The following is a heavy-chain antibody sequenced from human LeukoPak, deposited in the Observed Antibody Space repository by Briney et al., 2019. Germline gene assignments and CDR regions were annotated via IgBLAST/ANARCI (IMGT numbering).Heavy chain of an antibody. CDR3: ARGRVYASDAFDI. CDR1: GFTFSSYE. CDR2: ISSSSTSSIFNTI. J-gene: IGHJ3*02. D-gene: IGHD2-8*01. V-gene: IGHV3-48*03. Sequence: GGSLRLSCAASGFTFSSYEMNWVRQAPGKGLEWVSYISSSSTSSIFNTIYYADSVRGRFTISRDSAKNSLYLQVNSLRAEGTAVYYCARGRVYASDAFDIWGQGTMVTVSS.